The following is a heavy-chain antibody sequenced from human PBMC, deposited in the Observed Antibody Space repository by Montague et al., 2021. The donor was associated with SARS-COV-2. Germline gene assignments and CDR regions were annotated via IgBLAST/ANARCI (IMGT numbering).Heavy chain of an antibody. CDR1: GFTFRSHW. D-gene: IGHD3-3*01. V-gene: IGHV3-74*01. J-gene: IGHJ6*02. Sequence: SLRPSCAASGFTFRSHWMHWVRQVPEKGLVWVSRIDNDGSSTNYVDSVKGRFTISRDNAKNTLDLQMNSLRVEDTAVYYCARGVGITIFGDLSLEGDYYYSMDVWGRGTAVTVSS. CDR2: IDNDGSST. CDR3: ARGVGITIFGDLSLEGDYYYSMDV.